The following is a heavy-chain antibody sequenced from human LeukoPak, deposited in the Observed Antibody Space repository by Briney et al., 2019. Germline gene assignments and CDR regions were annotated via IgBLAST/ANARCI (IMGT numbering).Heavy chain of an antibody. CDR2: IIPILGIA. CDR3: ARAPWYYDSSGYYAPGWFDP. CDR1: GGTFSSYA. J-gene: IGHJ5*02. D-gene: IGHD3-22*01. V-gene: IGHV1-69*04. Sequence: SVKVSCKSSGGTFSSYAISWVRQAPGQGLEWMGRIIPILGIANYAQKFQGRVTITADKSTSTAYMELSSLRSEDTAVYYCARAPWYYDSSGYYAPGWFDPWGQGTLVTVSS.